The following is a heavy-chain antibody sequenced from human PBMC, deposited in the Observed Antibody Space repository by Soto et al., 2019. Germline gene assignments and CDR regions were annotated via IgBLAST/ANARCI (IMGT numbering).Heavy chain of an antibody. J-gene: IGHJ6*02. CDR1: GYTFTNYW. Sequence: PGETLKISCQGSGYTFTNYWIAWLRQMSGRGPEWMGIIYPGDSDTIYSPSFQGQITISADKSISTAYLQWSSLKVSDTSMYYCARHFVSGYYYDSSGPSELDYYGMDVWGQGTTVTVSS. V-gene: IGHV5-51*01. CDR3: ARHFVSGYYYDSSGPSELDYYGMDV. D-gene: IGHD3-22*01. CDR2: IYPGDSDT.